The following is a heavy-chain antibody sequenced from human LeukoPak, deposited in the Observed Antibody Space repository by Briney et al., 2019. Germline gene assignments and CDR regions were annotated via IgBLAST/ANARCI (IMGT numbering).Heavy chain of an antibody. CDR3: ARTPGTTFDAFDI. Sequence: GGSLRLSCAASRFTFSSYAMSWVRQAPGKGLEWVSSISSSSSYIYYADSVKGRFTISRDNAKNSLYLQMNSLRAEDTAVYYCARTPGTTFDAFDIWGQGTMVTVSS. CDR2: ISSSSSYI. V-gene: IGHV3-21*01. J-gene: IGHJ3*02. CDR1: RFTFSSYA. D-gene: IGHD1-1*01.